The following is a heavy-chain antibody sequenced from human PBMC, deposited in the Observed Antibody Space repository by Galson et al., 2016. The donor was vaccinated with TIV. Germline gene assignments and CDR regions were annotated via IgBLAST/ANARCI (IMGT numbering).Heavy chain of an antibody. V-gene: IGHV1-69*06. CDR2: LLPFFGEP. Sequence: SVKVSCKASGDTFNKFAIAWARRAPGQGIQWMGGLLPFFGEPNYAQNFRGRVTISADRSTNTAHLELRRLTTTDTAMYYCARVLRTGSNPGVNWGQGTLVTVSS. CDR3: ARVLRTGSNPGVN. D-gene: IGHD1-1*01. CDR1: GDTFNKFA. J-gene: IGHJ4*02.